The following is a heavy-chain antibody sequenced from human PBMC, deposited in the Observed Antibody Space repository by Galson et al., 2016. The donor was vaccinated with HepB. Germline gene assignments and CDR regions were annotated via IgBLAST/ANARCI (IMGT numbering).Heavy chain of an antibody. Sequence: SLRLSCAASGFTFRNHVMYWVRQFPGRGLEWVALISSDGRDKYYGDSVRGRFTISRDNSKGTLYLQMNRLRAEDTAVYYCAKDVYDVVVVYAPYYYGLDGCGQWTTVTVPS. V-gene: IGHV3-30*18. CDR2: ISSDGRDK. J-gene: IGHJ6*02. CDR3: AKDVYDVVVVYAPYYYGLDG. CDR1: GFTFRNHV. D-gene: IGHD2-8*02.